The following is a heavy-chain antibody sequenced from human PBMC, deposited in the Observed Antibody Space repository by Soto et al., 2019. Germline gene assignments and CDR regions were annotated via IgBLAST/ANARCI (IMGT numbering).Heavy chain of an antibody. D-gene: IGHD3-10*01. Sequence: SVKVTCKASGGTFSSYGIHWVRQAPGQGLEWMGGIIPMSGTANYAQKFQGRVAISVDESTRAAYMELSSLRSEDTAMYYCARENYYGSGSFYRDAFDIWGHGTMVTVSS. CDR3: ARENYYGSGSFYRDAFDI. CDR2: IIPMSGTA. J-gene: IGHJ3*02. CDR1: GGTFSSYG. V-gene: IGHV1-69*13.